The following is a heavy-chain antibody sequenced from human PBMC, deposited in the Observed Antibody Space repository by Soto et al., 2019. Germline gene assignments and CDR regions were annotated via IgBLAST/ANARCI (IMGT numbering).Heavy chain of an antibody. J-gene: IGHJ4*02. V-gene: IGHV3-30*18. CDR3: AKDRWELLGTSPYYFDY. Sequence: PGGSLRLSCAASGFTVNSNYISWVRQAPGKGLEWVAVISYDGSNKYYADSVRGRFTISRDNSKNTLYLQMNSLRAEDTAVYYCAKDRWELLGTSPYYFDYWGQGTLVTVSS. D-gene: IGHD1-26*01. CDR1: GFTVNSNY. CDR2: ISYDGSNK.